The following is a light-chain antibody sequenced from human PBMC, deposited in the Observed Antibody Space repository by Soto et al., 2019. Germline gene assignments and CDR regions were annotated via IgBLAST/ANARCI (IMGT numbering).Light chain of an antibody. V-gene: IGLV2-8*01. CDR3: SSYAGTTSYV. Sequence: QSALTQPPSASGSPGQSVTISCTGTSSDIGGYNYVSWYQQHPGKAPELMIYEVSKRPSGVPDRFSGSKSGNTASLTVSGLQAEDEADYYCSSYAGTTSYVFG. J-gene: IGLJ1*01. CDR1: SSDIGGYNY. CDR2: EVS.